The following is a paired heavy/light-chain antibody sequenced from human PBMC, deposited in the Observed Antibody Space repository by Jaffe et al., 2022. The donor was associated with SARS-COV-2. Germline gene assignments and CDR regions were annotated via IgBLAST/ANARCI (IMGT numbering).Heavy chain of an antibody. J-gene: IGHJ5*02. D-gene: IGHD2-21*02. CDR1: GGSISSSSYF. Sequence: QLHLQESGPGLVKPSETLSLTCTVSGGSISSSSYFWGWIRQPPGKGLQWVGSMLYSGTTYYNPSYNPSLKSRVTISVDTSKNQFSLKLTSVTAADTAVYYCARLTVVTATTGYWFDPWGQGTLVTVSS. CDR3: ARLTVVTATTGYWFDP. CDR2: MLYSGTT. V-gene: IGHV4-39*01.
Light chain of an antibody. CDR3: CSYAGSYTWV. J-gene: IGLJ3*02. CDR1: NSDVGAYNY. Sequence: QSALTQPRSVSGSPGQSVTISCTGTNSDVGAYNYVSWYQQHPGKAPKLMIYDVTKRPSGVPDRFSGSKSGNTASLTISGLQAEDEADYYCCSYAGSYTWVFGGGTKLTVL. CDR2: DVT. V-gene: IGLV2-11*01.